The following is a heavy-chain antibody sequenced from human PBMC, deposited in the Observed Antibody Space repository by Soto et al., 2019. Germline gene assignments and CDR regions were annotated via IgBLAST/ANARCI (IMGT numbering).Heavy chain of an antibody. J-gene: IGHJ5*02. V-gene: IGHV3-33*01. Sequence: SLRLSCATSGFTFSTFGMHWVRQAPGKGLEWVADIWNDGGRRYYADSVKDRFTISRDNSKSTLYLQMNSLRAEDTAVYYCARDKSWGQGTLVNVSS. CDR1: GFTFSTFG. CDR2: IWNDGGRR. CDR3: ARDKS.